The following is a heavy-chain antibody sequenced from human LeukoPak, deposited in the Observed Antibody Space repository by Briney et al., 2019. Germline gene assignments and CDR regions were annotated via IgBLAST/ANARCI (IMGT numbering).Heavy chain of an antibody. J-gene: IGHJ2*01. Sequence: SQTLSHTCTVSGGSISSGDYYWSWIRQPPGKGLEWIGYIYYSGSTYYNPSLKSRVTISVDTSKNQFSLKLSSVTAADTAVYYCARDGGFTNWYFDLWGRGTLVTVSS. D-gene: IGHD3-16*01. CDR3: ARDGGFTNWYFDL. CDR2: IYYSGST. V-gene: IGHV4-30-4*01. CDR1: GGSISSGDYY.